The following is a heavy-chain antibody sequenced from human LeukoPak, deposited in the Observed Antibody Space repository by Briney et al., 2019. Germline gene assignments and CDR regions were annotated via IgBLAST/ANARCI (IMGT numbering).Heavy chain of an antibody. Sequence: GESLKISCKGSGYSFSNYWIGWVRQMPGKGLEWMGIIFPGDSDIRYSPSFQGQVTISVDRSITTAYLQWSSLEASDTATYYCARQGRGGSGSLYYFDYWGQGTLVTVSS. CDR3: ARQGRGGSGSLYYFDY. V-gene: IGHV5-51*01. CDR2: IFPGDSDI. D-gene: IGHD3-10*01. CDR1: GYSFSNYW. J-gene: IGHJ4*02.